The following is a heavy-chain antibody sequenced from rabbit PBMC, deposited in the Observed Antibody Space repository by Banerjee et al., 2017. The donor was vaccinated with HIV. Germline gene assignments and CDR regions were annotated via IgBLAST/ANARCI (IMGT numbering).Heavy chain of an antibody. CDR3: ARDLAGVIGWNFGL. J-gene: IGHJ4*01. V-gene: IGHV1S45*01. D-gene: IGHD4-1*01. CDR2: IYAASSGST. Sequence: QEQLEESGGDLVKPGRSLTLTCTASGFSFSDKYVMCWVRQAPGKGLEWIACIYAASSGSTWYASWAKGRFTISKTSSTTVTLQMTSLTAADTATYFCARDLAGVIGWNFGLWGPGTLVTVS. CDR1: GFSFSDKYV.